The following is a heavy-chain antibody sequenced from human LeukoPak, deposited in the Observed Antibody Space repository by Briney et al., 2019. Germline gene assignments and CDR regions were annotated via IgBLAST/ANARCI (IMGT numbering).Heavy chain of an antibody. D-gene: IGHD1-1*01. CDR3: ARDGGTFHYGMDV. Sequence: SVKVSCKASGGTFSSYAISWVRQAPEQGLEWMGRIIPILGIANYAQKFQGRVMITADKSTSTAYMELSSLRSEDTAVYYCARDGGTFHYGMDVWGQGTTVTVSS. J-gene: IGHJ6*02. V-gene: IGHV1-69*04. CDR2: IIPILGIA. CDR1: GGTFSSYA.